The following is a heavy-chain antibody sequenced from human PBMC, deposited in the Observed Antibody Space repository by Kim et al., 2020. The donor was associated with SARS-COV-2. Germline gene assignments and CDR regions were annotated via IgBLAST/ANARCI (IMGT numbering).Heavy chain of an antibody. V-gene: IGHV3-72*01. CDR3: ARVHPSTYYDSSGYWDY. D-gene: IGHD3-22*01. J-gene: IGHJ4*02. CDR2: TRNKANSYTT. CDR1: GFTFSDHY. Sequence: GGSLRLSCAASGFTFSDHYMDWVRQAPGKGLEWVGRTRNKANSYTTEYAASVKGRFTISRDDSKNSLYLQMNSLKTEDTAVYYCARVHPSTYYDSSGYWDYWGQGTLVNVSS.